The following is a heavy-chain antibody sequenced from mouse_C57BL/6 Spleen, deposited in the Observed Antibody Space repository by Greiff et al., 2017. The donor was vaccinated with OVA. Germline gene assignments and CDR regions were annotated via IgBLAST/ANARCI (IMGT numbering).Heavy chain of an antibody. D-gene: IGHD1-1*01. J-gene: IGHJ3*01. CDR1: GYTFTSYW. CDR3: AREDYYGSSLFAY. Sequence: VQLQQPGAELVKPGASVKLSCKASGYTFTSYWMHWVKQRPGRGLEWIGRIDPNSGGTKYNEKFKSQATLTVDKPSSTAYMQLSSLTSEDSAVYYCAREDYYGSSLFAYWGQGTLLNVSA. V-gene: IGHV1-72*01. CDR2: IDPNSGGT.